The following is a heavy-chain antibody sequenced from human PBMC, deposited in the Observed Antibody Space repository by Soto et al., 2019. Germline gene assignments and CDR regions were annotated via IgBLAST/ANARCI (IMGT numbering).Heavy chain of an antibody. CDR1: GYSFTAYY. D-gene: IGHD1-26*01. J-gene: IGHJ5*02. CDR3: ARAPYSGSGAPWFDP. Sequence: QVQLVQSGAEVKKPGASVKVSCKASGYSFTAYYIHWVRQAPGQGREWMGWINCNTGGTNSPQNFQGRVTMTRDTSTNTTYMELSRLRSDDTAWYYCARAPYSGSGAPWFDPWGQGTLVTVSS. V-gene: IGHV1-2*02. CDR2: INCNTGGT.